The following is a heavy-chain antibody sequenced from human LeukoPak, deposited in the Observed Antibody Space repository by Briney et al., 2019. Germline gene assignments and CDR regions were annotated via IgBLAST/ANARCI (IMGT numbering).Heavy chain of an antibody. J-gene: IGHJ6*03. CDR1: GDSISNSNYY. Sequence: SETLSLTCTVSGDSISNSNYYWGWIRQPPGKGLEWIGTIYYSGTTYHNPSLKSRVTISIDTSKNQFSLKVSSVTAADTAVYYCARNYDILTGYYSYYYYYMDVWGKGTTVTVSS. CDR3: ARNYDILTGYYSYYYYYMDV. V-gene: IGHV4-39*07. CDR2: IYYSGTT. D-gene: IGHD3-9*01.